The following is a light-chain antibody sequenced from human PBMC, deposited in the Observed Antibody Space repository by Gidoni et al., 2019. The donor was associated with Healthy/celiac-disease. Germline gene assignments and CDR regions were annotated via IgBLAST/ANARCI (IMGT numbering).Light chain of an antibody. V-gene: IGKV3-15*01. CDR3: QQYNNWRT. Sequence: EIVMTQSPATLSVSPGERATLSCRASQSVSSNLAWYQQKPGQAPRRLIYGASTRATGIPARFSGSGSGTEFTLTISSLQSEDFAVYYCQQYNNWRTFGQXTKVEIK. J-gene: IGKJ1*01. CDR1: QSVSSN. CDR2: GAS.